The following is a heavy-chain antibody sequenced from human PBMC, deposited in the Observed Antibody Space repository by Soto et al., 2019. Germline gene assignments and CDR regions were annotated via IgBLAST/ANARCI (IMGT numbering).Heavy chain of an antibody. V-gene: IGHV4-4*02. D-gene: IGHD1-7*01. Sequence: QVQLQESGPGLVKPSGTLSLTCAVSGGSFTSNNWWTWVRQPPGQGLVWIGEIYRTGSTNYNPSLKSRVNISLDKSENQFSLKVTSLTAADTAVYYCASRDAGTSVDYWGQGTLVTVSS. CDR2: IYRTGST. J-gene: IGHJ4*02. CDR3: ASRDAGTSVDY. CDR1: GGSFTSNNW.